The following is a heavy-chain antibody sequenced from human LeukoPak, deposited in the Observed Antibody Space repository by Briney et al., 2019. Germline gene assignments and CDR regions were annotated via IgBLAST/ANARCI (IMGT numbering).Heavy chain of an antibody. CDR3: AREFRSGYDYFDY. V-gene: IGHV1-2*02. Sequence: ASVKVSCKASGYTFTGYYMHWVRQAPGQGLEWMGWINPNSGGTNYAQKFQGRVTMTRDTSIITAYMELSRLRSDDTAVYYCAREFRSGYDYFDYWGQGTLVTVSS. CDR2: INPNSGGT. J-gene: IGHJ4*02. CDR1: GYTFTGYY. D-gene: IGHD5-12*01.